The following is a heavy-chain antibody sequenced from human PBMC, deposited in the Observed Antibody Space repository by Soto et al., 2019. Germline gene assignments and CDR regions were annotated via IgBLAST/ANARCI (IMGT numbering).Heavy chain of an antibody. CDR2: INHSGST. Sequence: SETLSLTCAVYGGSFSGYYWSWIRQPPGKGLEWIGEINHSGSTNYNPSLKSRVTISVDTSKNQFSLKLSSVTAADTAVYYCARVKQQLRGYYYGMDVWGQGTSVTVSS. J-gene: IGHJ6*02. CDR1: GGSFSGYY. CDR3: ARVKQQLRGYYYGMDV. V-gene: IGHV4-34*01. D-gene: IGHD6-13*01.